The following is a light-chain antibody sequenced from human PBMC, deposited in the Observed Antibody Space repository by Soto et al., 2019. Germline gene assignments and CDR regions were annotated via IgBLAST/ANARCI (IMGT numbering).Light chain of an antibody. V-gene: IGLV1-40*01. Sequence: QSVLTQPPSVSGAPGQRVTISCTGSSSNIGAGFDVHWYQHLPGTAPRLLIYDNVNRPSGVPDRFSGSKSDTSASLAITGLRAEDEADYYCQSYDRSLNGYVFGTGPKLTVL. CDR3: QSYDRSLNGYV. CDR1: SSNIGAGFD. CDR2: DNV. J-gene: IGLJ1*01.